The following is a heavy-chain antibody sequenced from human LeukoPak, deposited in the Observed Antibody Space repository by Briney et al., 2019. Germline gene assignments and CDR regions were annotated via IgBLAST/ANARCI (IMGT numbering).Heavy chain of an antibody. J-gene: IGHJ4*02. CDR1: SGSISYSY. CDR3: ATYTNRLHY. CDR2: IHYTGST. V-gene: IGHV4-59*01. Sequence: PSETLSLTCTVSSGSISYSYWNWIRQPPGKGLEWIGYIHYTGSTNYNPSLKSRVTISVDTSKNQFSLKLSSVTAADTAVYYCATYTNRLHYWGQGTLVTVSS. D-gene: IGHD2-8*01.